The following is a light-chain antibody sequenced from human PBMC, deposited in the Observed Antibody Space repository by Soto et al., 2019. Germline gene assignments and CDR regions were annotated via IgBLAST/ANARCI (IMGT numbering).Light chain of an antibody. Sequence: EIVLTQSPATLSLSPGERVTLSCRASQSVSSYLAWYQQKPGQAPRLLIYGASNRATGIPARFSGSGSGTDFTLIISSLEPEDFAVYYCQHRGKWPRTFGQGTKLEI. J-gene: IGKJ2*01. CDR2: GAS. CDR1: QSVSSY. V-gene: IGKV3-11*01. CDR3: QHRGKWPRT.